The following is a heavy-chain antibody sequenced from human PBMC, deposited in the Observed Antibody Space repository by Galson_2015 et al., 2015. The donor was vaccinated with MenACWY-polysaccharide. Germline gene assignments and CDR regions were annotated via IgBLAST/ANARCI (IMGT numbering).Heavy chain of an antibody. J-gene: IGHJ4*02. Sequence: SLRLSCAASGFTFSSYGMHWVRQAPGKGLEWVAVIWYNGSNKYYADSVKGRFTISRDNSKNTLYLQMNSLRAEDTAVYYCARELRGFDCWGQGTLVTVSS. CDR2: IWYNGSNK. V-gene: IGHV3-33*01. CDR3: ARELRGFDC. CDR1: GFTFSSYG. D-gene: IGHD4-17*01.